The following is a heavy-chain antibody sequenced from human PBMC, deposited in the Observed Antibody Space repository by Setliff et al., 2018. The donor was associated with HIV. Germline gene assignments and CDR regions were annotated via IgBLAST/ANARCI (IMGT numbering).Heavy chain of an antibody. Sequence: ASVKVSCKASGYTFSDYGVSWVRQAPGQGLEWMGWISSYNGSTHFAQKYQDRISMTTDTSANIAYVELRSLQSDDTAVYYCAGIDESITIFGVVSYPMDVWGKGTTVTVSS. CDR1: GYTFSDYG. J-gene: IGHJ6*03. V-gene: IGHV1-18*01. CDR3: AGIDESITIFGVVSYPMDV. D-gene: IGHD3-3*01. CDR2: ISSYNGST.